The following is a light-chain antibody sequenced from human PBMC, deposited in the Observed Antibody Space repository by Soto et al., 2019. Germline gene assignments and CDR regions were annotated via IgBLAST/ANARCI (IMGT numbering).Light chain of an antibody. J-gene: IGKJ1*01. Sequence: EIVLTQSPGTLSLSPGERATLSCRASQSVSNNYLAWYQQKPGQAPRLLIYGASSRATGIPDRFSGSGSGTDFTRTISRLEPEEFAVFYCQQYGSSPKTFGQGTRVEIK. V-gene: IGKV3-20*01. CDR2: GAS. CDR3: QQYGSSPKT. CDR1: QSVSNNY.